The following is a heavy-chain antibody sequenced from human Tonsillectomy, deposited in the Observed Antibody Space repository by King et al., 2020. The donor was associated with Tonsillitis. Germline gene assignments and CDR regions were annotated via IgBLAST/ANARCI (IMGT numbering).Heavy chain of an antibody. J-gene: IGHJ3*02. CDR3: ARDTPNVGDRAFDI. D-gene: IGHD3-10*01. CDR2: ISSSSSYI. CDR1: GFTFSSYS. V-gene: IGHV3-21*01. Sequence: VQLVESGGGLVKPGGSLRLSCAASGFTFSSYSMNWVRQAPGKGLEWVSSISSSSSYIYYADSVKGRFTISRDNAKNSLYLQMNSLRAEDTAVYYCARDTPNVGDRAFDIWGQGTMVTVSS.